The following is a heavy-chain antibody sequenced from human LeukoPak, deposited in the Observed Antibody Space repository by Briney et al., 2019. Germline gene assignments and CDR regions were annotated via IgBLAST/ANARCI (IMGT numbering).Heavy chain of an antibody. Sequence: SETLSLTCTVSGGSISSYYWSWIRQPPEKGLEWIGYIYYSGSTNYNPSLKSRVTISVDTSKNQFSLKLSSVTAADTAVYYCARVRLLSHYYYGMDVWGQGTTVTVSS. CDR1: GGSISSYY. CDR2: IYYSGST. J-gene: IGHJ6*02. CDR3: ARVRLLSHYYYGMDV. D-gene: IGHD1-14*01. V-gene: IGHV4-59*01.